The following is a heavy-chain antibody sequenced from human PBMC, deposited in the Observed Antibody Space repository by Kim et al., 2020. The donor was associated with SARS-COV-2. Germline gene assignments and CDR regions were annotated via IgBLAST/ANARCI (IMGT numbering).Heavy chain of an antibody. D-gene: IGHD3-22*01. Sequence: NYAPNFKGRVTVTRDTSINTAYMELTRLTSDDTAIYYCAREVQHSNSFDYWGQGTLVTVSS. J-gene: IGHJ4*02. CDR3: AREVQHSNSFDY. V-gene: IGHV1-2*02.